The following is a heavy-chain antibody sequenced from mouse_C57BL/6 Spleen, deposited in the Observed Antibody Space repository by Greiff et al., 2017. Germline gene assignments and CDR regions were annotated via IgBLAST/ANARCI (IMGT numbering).Heavy chain of an antibody. D-gene: IGHD2-12*01. Sequence: QVQLQQSGAELAKPGASVKLSCKASGYTFTSYWMHWVKQRPGQGLEWIGYINPSSGYTTYNQKFKDKATLTADKSSSTAYMQLSSLTYEDSAVYYCASSHYESLFYYWGQGATLTVSS. CDR2: INPSSGYT. V-gene: IGHV1-7*01. CDR3: ASSHYESLFYY. CDR1: GYTFTSYW. J-gene: IGHJ2*01.